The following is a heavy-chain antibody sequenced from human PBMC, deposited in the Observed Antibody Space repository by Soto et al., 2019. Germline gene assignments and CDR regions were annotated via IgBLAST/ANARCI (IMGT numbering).Heavy chain of an antibody. CDR3: AHKILTGDLLAFDY. J-gene: IGHJ4*02. D-gene: IGHD7-27*01. CDR1: EFSLSTSGVG. V-gene: IGHV2-5*02. CDR2: IYWDDDK. Sequence: SGPTLVKPTQTLTLTCTFSEFSLSTSGVGVGWIRQPPGKALKWLALIYWDDDKRYSPSLKSRLTITKDTSKNQVVVTMTNMDPVDTATYYCAHKILTGDLLAFDYWGQGTLVTVSS.